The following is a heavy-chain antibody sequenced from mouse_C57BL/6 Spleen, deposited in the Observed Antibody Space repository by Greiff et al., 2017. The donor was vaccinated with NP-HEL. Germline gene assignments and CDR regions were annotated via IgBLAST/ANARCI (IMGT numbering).Heavy chain of an antibody. CDR1: GYTFTSYG. Sequence: VKVVESGAELARPGASVKLSCKASGYTFTSYGISWVKQRTGQGLEWIGEIYPRSGNTYYNEKFKGKATLTADKSSSTAYMELRSLTSEDSAVYFCARRYGSSPFYYFDYWGQGTTLTVSS. V-gene: IGHV1-81*01. J-gene: IGHJ2*01. D-gene: IGHD1-1*01. CDR2: IYPRSGNT. CDR3: ARRYGSSPFYYFDY.